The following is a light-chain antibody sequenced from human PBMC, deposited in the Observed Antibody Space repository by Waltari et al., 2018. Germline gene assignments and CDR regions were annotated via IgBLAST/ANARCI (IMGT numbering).Light chain of an antibody. V-gene: IGLV1-40*01. J-gene: IGLJ3*02. CDR1: SSNIRAGYD. CDR3: QSYDNSLSGRV. Sequence: QPVLTQPPSVSGAPGQRGTISPTGSSSNIRAGYDVPWYQQLPGTAPKLLIYGNSNRPSGVPDRFSGSKSGTSASLAITGLQAEDEADYYCQSYDNSLSGRVFGGGTKLTVL. CDR2: GNS.